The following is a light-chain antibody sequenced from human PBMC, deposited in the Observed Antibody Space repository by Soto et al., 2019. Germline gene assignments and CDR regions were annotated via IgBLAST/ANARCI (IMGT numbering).Light chain of an antibody. CDR3: QQYTNYPWT. V-gene: IGKV1-5*01. J-gene: IGKJ1*01. Sequence: DIQITQSPPTLSASVGDRVTITCRASQSISSWLAWYQQRPGKAPNLLIYDVSSLESGVPSRFSGSGSGTEFTITISSLQPDDFATYYCQQYTNYPWTFGQGTKVEIK. CDR1: QSISSW. CDR2: DVS.